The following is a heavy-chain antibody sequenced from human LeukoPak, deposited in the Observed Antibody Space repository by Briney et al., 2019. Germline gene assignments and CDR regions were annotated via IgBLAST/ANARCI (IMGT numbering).Heavy chain of an antibody. V-gene: IGHV3-30*04. Sequence: GGSLRLSCVASGLAFSSYSMHWVRQAPGKGLEWVGVISYDGSDEYYTDSVKGRFTTSRDNSKNTVYLQMNSLRADDTAVYYCARDFTPEWFDIHWGQGTLVTVS. CDR2: ISYDGSDE. CDR3: ARDFTPEWFDIH. D-gene: IGHD3-3*01. CDR1: GLAFSSYS. J-gene: IGHJ4*02.